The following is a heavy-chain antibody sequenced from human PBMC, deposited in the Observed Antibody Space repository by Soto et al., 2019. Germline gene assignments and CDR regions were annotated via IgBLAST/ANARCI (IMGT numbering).Heavy chain of an antibody. D-gene: IGHD6-19*01. J-gene: IGHJ4*02. CDR3: TRQTDAVQWLVVPTDYNFDY. CDR1: GFTFGGSA. CDR2: IRSKTNSYAT. V-gene: IGHV3-73*02. Sequence: EGQLVESGGGLVQPGGSLKLSCAASGFTFGGSAMHWVRQASGKGLEWVGHIRSKTNSYATAYAESVKGRFTISRDDSMNTAHLQMNSLKTEDTAVYFCTRQTDAVQWLVVPTDYNFDYWGQGTLVTVSS.